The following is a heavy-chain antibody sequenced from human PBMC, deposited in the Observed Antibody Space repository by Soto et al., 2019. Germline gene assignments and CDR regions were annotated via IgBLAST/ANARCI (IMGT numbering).Heavy chain of an antibody. J-gene: IGHJ4*02. CDR3: ARVGSSGYYSIFDY. CDR1: GGSISSYY. CDR2: IYYSGST. D-gene: IGHD3-22*01. V-gene: IGHV4-59*01. Sequence: SETLSLTCTVSGGSISSYYWCWIRQPPGKGLEWIGYIYYSGSTNYNPSLKSRVTISVDTSKNQFSLKLSSVTAADTAVYYCARVGSSGYYSIFDYWGQGTLVTVSS.